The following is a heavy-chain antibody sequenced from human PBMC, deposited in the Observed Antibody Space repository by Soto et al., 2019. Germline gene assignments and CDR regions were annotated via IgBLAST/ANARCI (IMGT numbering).Heavy chain of an antibody. J-gene: IGHJ6*02. CDR3: ARSRDGYSFYFYYGMDG. CDR1: GFTFGDYS. D-gene: IGHD4-4*01. V-gene: IGHV3-7*03. Sequence: GGSLRLSCAASGFTFGDYSMSWVRQSPGKGLEGVANIKQDGGEEDYVDSVKGRLTISRDNSKNTLYLQMNSLRAEDTAVYYCARSRDGYSFYFYYGMDGWGQGPTVTVS. CDR2: IKQDGGEE.